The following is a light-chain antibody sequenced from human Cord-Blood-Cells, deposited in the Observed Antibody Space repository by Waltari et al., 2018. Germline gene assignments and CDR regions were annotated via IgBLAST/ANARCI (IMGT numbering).Light chain of an antibody. CDR2: DAS. CDR1: QSVSSY. J-gene: IGKJ4*01. V-gene: IGKV3-11*01. Sequence: EIVLTQSPATLSFSPVERDTLSCSASQSVSSYVAWYQQKPGQAPRLLIYDASNSATDIPARFSGSGSGTDFTLTISSLEPEDFAVYYCQQRSNWPLTFGGGTKVEIK. CDR3: QQRSNWPLT.